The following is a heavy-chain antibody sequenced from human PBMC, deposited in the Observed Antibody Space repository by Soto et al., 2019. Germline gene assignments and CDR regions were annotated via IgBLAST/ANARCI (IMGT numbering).Heavy chain of an antibody. CDR1: GFTVSSNY. J-gene: IGHJ6*03. V-gene: IGHV3-66*01. D-gene: IGHD3-10*01. CDR3: ARETYYYGSGYYYYYMDV. CDR2: IYSGGST. Sequence: GGSLRLSCAASGFTVSSNYMSWVRQAPGKGLEWVSVIYSGGSTYYADSVKGRFTISRDNSKNTLYLQMNSLRAEDTAVYYCARETYYYGSGYYYYYMDVWGKGTTVTVSS.